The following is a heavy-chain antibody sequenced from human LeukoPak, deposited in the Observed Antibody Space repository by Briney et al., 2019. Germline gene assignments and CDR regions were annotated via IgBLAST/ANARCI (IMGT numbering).Heavy chain of an antibody. V-gene: IGHV3-20*04. CDR1: GFTFDDYG. D-gene: IGHD3-10*01. J-gene: IGHJ4*02. CDR3: AKIHYYGSGSYFNELDY. CDR2: INWNGGST. Sequence: PGGSLRLSCAASGFTFDDYGMSWVRQAPGKGLEWVSGINWNGGSTGYADSVKGRFTISRDNSKNTLYLQMNSLRAEDTAVYYCAKIHYYGSGSYFNELDYWGQGTLVTVSS.